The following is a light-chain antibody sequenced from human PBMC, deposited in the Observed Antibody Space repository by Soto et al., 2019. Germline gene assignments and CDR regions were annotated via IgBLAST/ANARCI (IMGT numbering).Light chain of an antibody. CDR2: SNN. CDR3: AAWDDSLNGWV. CDR1: SSNIGSNN. Sequence: QSVLTQPPSASGTPGQRVTISCSGSSSNIGSNNVNWYQQLPGMAPKLLIYSNNQWPSGVPDRFSGSKSGTSASLAISGLQSEDEADYYCAAWDDSLNGWVFGGGTKLTVL. V-gene: IGLV1-44*01. J-gene: IGLJ3*02.